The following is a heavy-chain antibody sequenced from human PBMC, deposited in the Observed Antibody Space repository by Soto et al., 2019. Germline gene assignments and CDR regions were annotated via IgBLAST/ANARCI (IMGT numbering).Heavy chain of an antibody. CDR1: GGSLSGYY. CDR2: INHSGST. Sequence: PSGTLSLTCAVYGGSLSGYYWSWIRQPPGKGLEWIGEINHSGSTNYNPSLKSRVTISVDTSKNQFSLKLSSVTAADTAVYYCARSRRGIVLFPYYYMDVWGKGTTVTVSS. D-gene: IGHD2-8*01. V-gene: IGHV4-34*01. CDR3: ARSRRGIVLFPYYYMDV. J-gene: IGHJ6*03.